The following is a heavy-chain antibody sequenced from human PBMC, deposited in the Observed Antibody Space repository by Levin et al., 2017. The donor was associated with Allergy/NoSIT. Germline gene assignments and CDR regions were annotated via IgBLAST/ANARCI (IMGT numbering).Heavy chain of an antibody. CDR3: AKDGNSGWSLGWYFDL. V-gene: IGHV3-23*01. D-gene: IGHD6-19*01. Sequence: GESLKISCAASGFTFSSYAMSWVRQAPGKGLEWVSAISGSGGSTYYADSVKGRFTISRDNSKNTLYLQMNSLRAEDTAVYYCAKDGNSGWSLGWYFDLWGRGTLVTVSS. CDR2: ISGSGGST. J-gene: IGHJ2*01. CDR1: GFTFSSYA.